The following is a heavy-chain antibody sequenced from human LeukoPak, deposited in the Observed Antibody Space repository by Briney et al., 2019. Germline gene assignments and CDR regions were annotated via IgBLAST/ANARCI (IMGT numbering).Heavy chain of an antibody. CDR1: GFSFSSYE. CDR2: ISRGGGTI. CDR3: ARVQGGGYRTADY. Sequence: PGGSLRLSCAASGFSFSSYEMNWVRQAPGKGLEWVAYISRGGGTIYYADSVKGRFTISRDNSKNTLFLQMNSLRGEDTAMYYCARVQGGGYRTADYWGQGTLVTVSS. V-gene: IGHV3-48*03. D-gene: IGHD6-19*01. J-gene: IGHJ4*02.